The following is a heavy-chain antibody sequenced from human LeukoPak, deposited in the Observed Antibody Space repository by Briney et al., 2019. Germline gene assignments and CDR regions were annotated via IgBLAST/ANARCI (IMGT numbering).Heavy chain of an antibody. D-gene: IGHD2-15*01. CDR2: ISNRGSP. J-gene: IGHJ5*02. V-gene: IGHV4-38-2*02. Sequence: SETLSLTCIVSGFSISSDDCWGWIRQPPGKGLEWIGSISNRGSPYYNPSLKSRVTMSVDTPNNQFSLRLSPVTAADTAVYYCVRDGGFYYTASPNSWFDPWGQGTLVTVS. CDR3: VRDGGFYYTASPNSWFDP. CDR1: GFSISSDDC.